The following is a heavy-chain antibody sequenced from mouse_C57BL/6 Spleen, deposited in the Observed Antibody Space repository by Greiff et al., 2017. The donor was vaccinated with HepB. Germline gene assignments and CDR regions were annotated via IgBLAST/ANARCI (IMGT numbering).Heavy chain of an antibody. D-gene: IGHD1-1*01. Sequence: EVQRVESGEGLVKPGGSLKLSCAASGFTFSSYAMSWVRQTPEKRLEWVAYISSGGDYIYYADTVKGRFTISRDNARNTLYLQMSSLKSEDTAMYYCTRGDYYGSSLHWYFDVWGTGTTVTVSS. J-gene: IGHJ1*03. CDR3: TRGDYYGSSLHWYFDV. V-gene: IGHV5-9-1*02. CDR1: GFTFSSYA. CDR2: ISSGGDYI.